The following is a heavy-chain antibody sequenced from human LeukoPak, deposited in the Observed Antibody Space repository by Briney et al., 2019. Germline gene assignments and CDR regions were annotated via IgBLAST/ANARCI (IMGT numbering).Heavy chain of an antibody. V-gene: IGHV1-69*13. Sequence: ASVKVSCKASAYTLTNYGISWVRQAPGQGLEWMGGIIPIFGTANYAQKFQGRVTITADESTSTAYMELSSLRSEDTAVYYCARTTYSGYDPFDYWGQGTLVTVSS. D-gene: IGHD5-12*01. CDR1: AYTLTNYG. J-gene: IGHJ4*02. CDR3: ARTTYSGYDPFDY. CDR2: IIPIFGTA.